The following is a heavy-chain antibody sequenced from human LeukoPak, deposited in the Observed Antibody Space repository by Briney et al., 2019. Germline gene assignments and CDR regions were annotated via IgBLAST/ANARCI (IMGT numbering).Heavy chain of an antibody. CDR2: IKEDGSEK. CDR3: ARDPTPLKGLLWFGELLSPIDLYGMDV. Sequence: PGGSLRLSCAASGFTFINYWMTWVRQAPGKGLEWVANIKEDGSEKYYVDSVKGRFTISRDNAKNSLYLQMNSLRAEDTAVYYCARDPTPLKGLLWFGELLSPIDLYGMDVWGQGTTVTVSS. J-gene: IGHJ6*02. V-gene: IGHV3-7*01. D-gene: IGHD3-10*01. CDR1: GFTFINYW.